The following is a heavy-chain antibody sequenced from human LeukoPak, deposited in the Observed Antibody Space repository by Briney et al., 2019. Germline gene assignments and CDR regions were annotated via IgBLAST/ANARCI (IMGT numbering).Heavy chain of an antibody. V-gene: IGHV3-30*02. CDR1: GFTFIGYG. Sequence: GGSLRLSCAASGFTFIGYGMHWVRQAPGKGLEWVAFIPYDGSNKYYADSVKGRFTISRDNSKNTLYLQMNSLRAEDTAVYYCADINYDSSGSIDYWGQGTLVTVSS. D-gene: IGHD3-22*01. J-gene: IGHJ4*02. CDR2: IPYDGSNK. CDR3: ADINYDSSGSIDY.